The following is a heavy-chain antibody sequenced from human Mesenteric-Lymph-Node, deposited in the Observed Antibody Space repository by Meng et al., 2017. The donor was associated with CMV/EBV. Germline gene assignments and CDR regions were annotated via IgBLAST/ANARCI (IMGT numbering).Heavy chain of an antibody. CDR3: AKRGSGSYLDY. J-gene: IGHJ4*02. CDR1: GFGFSSYA. CDR2: ISYDGSSK. V-gene: IGHV3-30-3*02. Sequence: GGSLRLSCAASGFGFSSYAMHWVRQAPGKGLEWVAAISYDGSSKYYTDSVKGRFTISRDNPKNTLYLQMNSLRAEDTAVYYCAKRGSGSYLDYWGQGTLVTVSS. D-gene: IGHD1-26*01.